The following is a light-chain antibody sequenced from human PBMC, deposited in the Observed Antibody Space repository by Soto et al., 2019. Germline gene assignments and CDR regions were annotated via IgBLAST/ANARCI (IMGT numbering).Light chain of an antibody. CDR2: GAS. CDR1: QSVSSN. V-gene: IGKV3-15*01. Sequence: EIVMTQSPATLSVSPGERATLSCRASQSVSSNLAWYQQTPGQAPRLLIYGASTRATGIPARFSGSGSGTEFTRTISSLQSEDFAVYYGQQYNNWPRTFGQGTKVEIK. CDR3: QQYNNWPRT. J-gene: IGKJ1*01.